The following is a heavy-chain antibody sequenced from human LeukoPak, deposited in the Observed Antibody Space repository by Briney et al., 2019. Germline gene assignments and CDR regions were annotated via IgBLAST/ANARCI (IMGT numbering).Heavy chain of an antibody. J-gene: IGHJ4*02. D-gene: IGHD3-22*01. CDR1: GFTFSSYD. CDR2: IGTAGDT. V-gene: IGHV3-13*01. Sequence: GGSLRLSCAASGFTFSSYDMHRVRQTTGKGLEWVSAIGTAGDTYYPGSVKGRFTTSRENAKNSLYLQMNSLRAGDTAVYYCARGDSSGYQRNTKLDYWGQGTLVTVSS. CDR3: ARGDSSGYQRNTKLDY.